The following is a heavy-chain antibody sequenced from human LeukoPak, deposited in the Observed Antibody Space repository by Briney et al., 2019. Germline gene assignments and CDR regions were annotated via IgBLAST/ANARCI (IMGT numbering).Heavy chain of an antibody. Sequence: SETLSPTCTVSGGSISSSSYYWGWIRQPPGKGLEWIGSIYYSGSTYYNPSLKSRVTISVDTSKNQFSLKLSSVTAADTAVYYCARPHSEHSTKSSVYYSWFAPWGQGPLVTVSS. CDR1: GGSISSSSYY. J-gene: IGHJ5*02. CDR3: ARPHSEHSTKSSVYYSWFAP. CDR2: IYYSGST. D-gene: IGHD3-22*01. V-gene: IGHV4-39*01.